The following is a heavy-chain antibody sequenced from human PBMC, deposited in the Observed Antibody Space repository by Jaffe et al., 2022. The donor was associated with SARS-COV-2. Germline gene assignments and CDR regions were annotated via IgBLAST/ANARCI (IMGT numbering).Heavy chain of an antibody. CDR1: GFTFSSHA. CDR3: ARGDCTGTCFVSVSPVDY. CDR2: ISYHGLNK. J-gene: IGHJ4*02. V-gene: IGHV3-30*04. D-gene: IGHD2-8*02. Sequence: QVYLVESGGGVVQPGGSLRLSCAASGFTFSSHAMYWVRQGPGQGLEWVAGISYHGLNKYYADFAKGRFTLSRDNSGNTVSLEMSSLRVEDTGVYYCARGDCTGTCFVSVSPVDYWGRGTLVTVSS.